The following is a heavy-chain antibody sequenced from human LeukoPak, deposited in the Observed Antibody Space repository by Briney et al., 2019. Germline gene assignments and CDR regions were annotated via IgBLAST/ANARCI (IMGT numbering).Heavy chain of an antibody. CDR1: GYTFTSYG. CDR2: ISAYNGNT. J-gene: IGHJ6*03. CDR3: ARVGYYDFWSGYFGPRENYYYYYMDV. D-gene: IGHD3-3*01. V-gene: IGHV1-18*01. Sequence: GASVKVSCKASGYTFTSYGISLVRQAPGQGLEWMGWISAYNGNTNYAQKLQGRVTMTTDTSTSTAYMELRSLRSDDTAVYYRARVGYYDFWSGYFGPRENYYYYYMDVWGKGTTVTVSS.